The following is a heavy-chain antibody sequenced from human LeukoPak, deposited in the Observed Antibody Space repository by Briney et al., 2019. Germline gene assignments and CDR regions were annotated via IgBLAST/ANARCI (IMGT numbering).Heavy chain of an antibody. CDR3: ARFARSGRIFDY. CDR2: IWYDGSNK. D-gene: IGHD1-26*01. CDR1: GFTFSSYG. J-gene: IGHJ4*02. V-gene: IGHV3-33*01. Sequence: GGSLRLSCAASGFTFSSYGMHWVRQAPGKGLEWVAVIWYDGSNKYYADSVKGRFTISRGNSKNTLYLQMNSLRAEDTAVYYCARFARSGRIFDYWGQGTLVTVSS.